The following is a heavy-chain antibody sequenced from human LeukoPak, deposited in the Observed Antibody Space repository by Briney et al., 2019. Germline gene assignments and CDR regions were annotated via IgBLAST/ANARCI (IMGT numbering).Heavy chain of an antibody. Sequence: GGSLRLSCSASGFTFSNYDFHWVCQAPGKGLEWVAVISYDGSNVYYADSVKGRFTISRDNSKNTLYLQMDSLKTEDTAFYYCARIFDFWGQGTLVTVSS. CDR2: ISYDGSNV. V-gene: IGHV3-30-3*01. CDR3: ARIFDF. CDR1: GFTFSNYD. J-gene: IGHJ4*02.